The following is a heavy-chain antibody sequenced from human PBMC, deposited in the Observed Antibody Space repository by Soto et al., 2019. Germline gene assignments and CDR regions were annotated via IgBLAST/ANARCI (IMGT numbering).Heavy chain of an antibody. CDR1: GGSFSGYY. J-gene: IGHJ4*02. CDR2: INHSGST. CDR3: ARGRVTMLRGGINN. D-gene: IGHD3-10*01. Sequence: PSETLSLTCAVYGGSFSGYYWSWIRQPPGKGLEYIGEINHSGSTNYNPSLKSRVTISIDTSKNQFSLKLTYVTAADTAVYYCARGRVTMLRGGINNWGQGTLVTVSS. V-gene: IGHV4-34*01.